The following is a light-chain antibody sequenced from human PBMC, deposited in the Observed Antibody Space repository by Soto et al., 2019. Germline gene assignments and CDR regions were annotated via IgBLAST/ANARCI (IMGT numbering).Light chain of an antibody. CDR2: EDD. CDR3: QSYDTNTVV. V-gene: IGLV6-57*04. J-gene: IGLJ2*01. Sequence: NFMLTQPHSVSESPGKTVTISCTRSSGSIDSNSVQWYRQRPGSAPTIVIYEDDQRPSGVPNRFAGSIDRSSNSASLTISGLQTEDEADYYCQSYDTNTVVFGGGTQLTVL. CDR1: SGSIDSNS.